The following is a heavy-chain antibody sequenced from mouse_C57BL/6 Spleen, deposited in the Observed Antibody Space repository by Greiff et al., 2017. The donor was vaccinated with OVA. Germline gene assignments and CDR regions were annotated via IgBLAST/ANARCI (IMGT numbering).Heavy chain of an antibody. J-gene: IGHJ3*01. V-gene: IGHV1-82*01. CDR2: IYPGDGDT. CDR3: ARGYEDQAWCAY. Sequence: VKLMESGPELVKPGASVKISCTASGYAFSSSWMNWVKQRPGKGLEWIGRIYPGDGDTNYNGKFKGKATLTADKYSSTAYMQLSSLTSEDSAVYFCARGYEDQAWCAYWGQGTLVTVSA. D-gene: IGHD2-2*01. CDR1: GYAFSSSW.